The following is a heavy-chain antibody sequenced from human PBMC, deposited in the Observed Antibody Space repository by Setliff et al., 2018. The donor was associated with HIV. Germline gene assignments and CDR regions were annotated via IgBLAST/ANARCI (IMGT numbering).Heavy chain of an antibody. V-gene: IGHV4-39*07. Sequence: LSLTCTVSGGSISSSSYYWGWIRQPPGKGLEWIGSIYYSGSTYYNPSLKSRVTISVDTSKNQFSLKLSSVTAADTAVYYCARRGIEGTPRWGQGTLVTVSS. CDR3: ARRGIEGTPR. J-gene: IGHJ4*02. CDR1: GGSISSSSYY. CDR2: IYYSGST. D-gene: IGHD2-15*01.